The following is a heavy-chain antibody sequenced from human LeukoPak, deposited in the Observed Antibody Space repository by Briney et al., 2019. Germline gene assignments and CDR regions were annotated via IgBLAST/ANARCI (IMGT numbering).Heavy chain of an antibody. CDR3: ARGKQIRGISMARGDYGMDV. V-gene: IGHV4-34*01. D-gene: IGHD3-10*01. CDR2: INHSGST. Sequence: SETLSLTCAVYGGSFSGYYWSWIRQPPGKGLEWIGEINHSGSTNYNPSLKSRVTISVDTSKNQFSLKLSSVTAADTAVYYCARGKQIRGISMARGDYGMDVWGQGTTVTVSS. CDR1: GGSFSGYY. J-gene: IGHJ6*02.